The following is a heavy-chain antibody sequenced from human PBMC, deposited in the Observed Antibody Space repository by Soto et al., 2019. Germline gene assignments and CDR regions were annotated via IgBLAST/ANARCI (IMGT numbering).Heavy chain of an antibody. CDR2: IDPSDSYT. V-gene: IGHV5-10-1*03. J-gene: IGHJ4*02. D-gene: IGHD3-22*01. CDR1: GYSFSNYW. Sequence: EVQLVQSGAEVKKPGESLRISCKASGYSFSNYWISWVRQMPGKGLEWMGRIDPSDSYTNYSPSFQGHVTISADKSISTVYLQWSRLKASDTAMYFCARYSSDSSGFYYGFDYWGQGALVTVSS. CDR3: ARYSSDSSGFYYGFDY.